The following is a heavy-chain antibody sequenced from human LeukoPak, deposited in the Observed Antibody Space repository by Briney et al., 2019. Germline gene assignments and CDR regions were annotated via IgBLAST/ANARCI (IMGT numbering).Heavy chain of an antibody. CDR1: GDSISSYY. V-gene: IGHV4-4*07. D-gene: IGHD7-27*01. J-gene: IGHJ4*02. CDR2: IYASGST. Sequence: SETLSLTYTVSGDSISSYYWSWIRQPAGKGLEWIGRIYASGSTNYNPSLKSRVTMSVDTSKNLFSLKLTSVTAADTAVYYCARELGGRYYFDYWGQGTLVTVSS. CDR3: ARELGGRYYFDY.